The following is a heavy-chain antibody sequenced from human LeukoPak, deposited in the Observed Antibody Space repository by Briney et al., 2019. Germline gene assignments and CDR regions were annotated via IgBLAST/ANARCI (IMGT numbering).Heavy chain of an antibody. CDR2: ISNNGGYT. CDR3: ARGSRGSIYGNFDY. D-gene: IGHD5-18*01. V-gene: IGHV3-23*01. Sequence: GGSLRLSCAASGFTFSSSAMSWVRQAPGKGLEWVSAISNNGGYTYYADSVKGRFTISRDNTKNTLYLQMSSPRAEDMAVYYCARGSRGSIYGNFDYWGLGTLVTVSS. CDR1: GFTFSSSA. J-gene: IGHJ4*02.